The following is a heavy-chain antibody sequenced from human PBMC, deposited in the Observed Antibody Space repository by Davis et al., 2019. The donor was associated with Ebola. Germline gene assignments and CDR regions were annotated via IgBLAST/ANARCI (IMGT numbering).Heavy chain of an antibody. CDR2: ISSSSSTI. CDR1: GFTVSSNY. Sequence: GGSLRLSCAASGFTVSSNYMNWVRQAPGKGLEWVSYISSSSSTIYYADSVKGRFTISRDNAKNSLYLQMDSLRAEDTALYYCARDQGSQGNFHYWGQGTLVAVSS. V-gene: IGHV3-48*01. CDR3: ARDQGSQGNFHY. J-gene: IGHJ4*02. D-gene: IGHD6-19*01.